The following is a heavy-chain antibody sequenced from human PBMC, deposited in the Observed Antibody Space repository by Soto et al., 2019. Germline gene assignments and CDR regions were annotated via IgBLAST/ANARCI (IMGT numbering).Heavy chain of an antibody. D-gene: IGHD3-10*01. CDR3: ARSYYYGSGSSFYYYYGMAV. CDR1: GGTFSSYT. Sequence: QVQLVQSGAEVKKPGSSVKVSCKASGGTFSSYTISWVRQAPGQGLEWMGRIIPILGIANYAQKFQGRVTITACKSTRTGYMELSSLRTEDTAVYYCARSYYYGSGSSFYYYYGMAVWGQGTTVTVSS. CDR2: IIPILGIA. V-gene: IGHV1-69*02. J-gene: IGHJ6*02.